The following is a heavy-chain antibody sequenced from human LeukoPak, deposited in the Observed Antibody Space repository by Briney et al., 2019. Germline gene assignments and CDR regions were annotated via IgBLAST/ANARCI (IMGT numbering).Heavy chain of an antibody. V-gene: IGHV4-61*02. Sequence: SQTQSLTCTVSGGSISSGTYYWSWIRHPAGKGLEWIGRIYTSGSTNYNPSLKSRVTISVDTSKNQFSLKLSSVTAADTAVYYCARGRYHYYYMDVWGKGTTVTVSS. J-gene: IGHJ6*03. CDR1: GGSISSGTYY. CDR3: ARGRYHYYYMDV. D-gene: IGHD1-14*01. CDR2: IYTSGST.